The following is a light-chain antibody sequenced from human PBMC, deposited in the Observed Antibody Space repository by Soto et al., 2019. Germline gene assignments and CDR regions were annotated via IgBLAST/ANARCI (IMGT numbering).Light chain of an antibody. CDR3: SSYTSSNTYV. CDR2: DVS. J-gene: IGLJ1*01. CDR1: SGDIGGYDY. Sequence: QSVLTQPAPVSGSPGQSITISCTGTSGDIGGYDYVSWYQQHPGKAHKLMIYDVSNRPSGVSNRFSGSKSGTTASLTISGLQAEDEADYYCSSYTSSNTYVFGTGTKVTVL. V-gene: IGLV2-14*03.